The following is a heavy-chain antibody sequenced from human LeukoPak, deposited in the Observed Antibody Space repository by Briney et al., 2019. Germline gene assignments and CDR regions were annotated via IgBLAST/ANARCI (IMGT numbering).Heavy chain of an antibody. V-gene: IGHV1-2*02. J-gene: IGHJ1*01. D-gene: IGHD6-13*01. CDR1: VYTFTAYY. CDR3: ARDWAAAGTSGYFQH. Sequence: ASVKVSRKASVYTFTAYYMHWVRQAPGQGLKWMGWINPNSGGTNYAQKFQGRVTMTRDTSTSTAYMELSRLRSDDTAVYYCARDWAAAGTSGYFQHWGQGTLVTVSS. CDR2: INPNSGGT.